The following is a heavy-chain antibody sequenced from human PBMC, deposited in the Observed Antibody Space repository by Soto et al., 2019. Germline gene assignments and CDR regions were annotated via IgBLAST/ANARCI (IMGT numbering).Heavy chain of an antibody. CDR2: IKSKNDGGTT. V-gene: IGHV3-15*07. D-gene: IGHD2-2*01. J-gene: IGHJ4*02. CDR3: TSAGQYCTSTTCKAY. CDR1: GFGFTNSW. Sequence: EVQVVESGGGLVKPGGSLRLSCAASGFGFTNSWMNWVRQAPGKGLEWVGRIKSKNDGGTTDYAAPVQGRFTISRDDSKTTIYLQMNSLKTEDTDVYYCTSAGQYCTSTTCKAYWGQGTPVTVSS.